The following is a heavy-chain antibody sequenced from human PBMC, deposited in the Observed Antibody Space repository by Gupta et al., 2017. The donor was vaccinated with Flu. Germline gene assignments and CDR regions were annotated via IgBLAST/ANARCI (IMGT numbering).Heavy chain of an antibody. Sequence: MHWVRQAPGQGLEWMGWINPNSGGTNYAQKFQGRVTMTRDTSISTAYMELSRLRSDDTAVYYCARGFGVVVAATYYYYYYGMDVWGQGTTVTVSS. J-gene: IGHJ6*02. D-gene: IGHD2-15*01. V-gene: IGHV1-2*02. CDR3: ARGFGVVVAATYYYYYYGMDV. CDR2: INPNSGGT.